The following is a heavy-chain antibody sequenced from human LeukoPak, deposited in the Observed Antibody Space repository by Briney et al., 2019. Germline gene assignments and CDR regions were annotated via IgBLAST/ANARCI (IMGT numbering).Heavy chain of an antibody. V-gene: IGHV3-30-3*01. J-gene: IGHJ6*02. D-gene: IGHD6-19*01. CDR2: ISYDGSNK. CDR1: GFTFSSYA. Sequence: PGGSLRLSCAASGFTFSSYAMHWVRQAPGKGLEWVAVISYDGSNKYYADSVKGRFTISRDNSKNTLYLQMNSLRAEDTAVYYCARDPGAVASRGYYYYGMDVWGQGTTVTVSS. CDR3: ARDPGAVASRGYYYYGMDV.